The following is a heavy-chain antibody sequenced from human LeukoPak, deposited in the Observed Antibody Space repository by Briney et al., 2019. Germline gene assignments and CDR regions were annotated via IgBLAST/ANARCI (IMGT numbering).Heavy chain of an antibody. CDR1: GFTFSSYA. D-gene: IGHD3-3*01. CDR2: ISYDGSNK. J-gene: IGHJ4*02. Sequence: GGSLRLSCAASGFTFSSYAMHWVRQAPGKGLEWVAVISYDGSNKYYADSVKGRFTISRDNSKNTLYLQMNSLRAEDTAVYYCARGVPLLRFLEWSFDYWGQGTLVTVSS. V-gene: IGHV3-30-3*01. CDR3: ARGVPLLRFLEWSFDY.